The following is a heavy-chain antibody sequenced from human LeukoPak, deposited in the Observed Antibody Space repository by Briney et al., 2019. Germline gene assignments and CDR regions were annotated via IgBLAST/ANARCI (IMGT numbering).Heavy chain of an antibody. CDR1: GGSLSSGGYY. CDR3: ARMDILTGYYSYFDY. D-gene: IGHD3-9*01. J-gene: IGHJ4*02. CDR2: IYHSGST. Sequence: SETLSLTCTVSGGSLSSGGYYWSWIRQPPGKGLEWIGEIYHSGSTNYNPSLNSRVTISVDKSKNQFSLKLSSVTAADTAVYYCARMDILTGYYSYFDYWGQGTLVTVSS. V-gene: IGHV4-30-2*01.